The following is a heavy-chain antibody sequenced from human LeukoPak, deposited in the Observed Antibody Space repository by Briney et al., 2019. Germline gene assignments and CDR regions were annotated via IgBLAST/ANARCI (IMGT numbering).Heavy chain of an antibody. CDR1: GGSISSYY. Sequence: SETLSLTCTVSGGSISSYYWSWIRQPPGKGLEWIGYIYYSGSTNYNPSLKSRVTISVDTSKNQFSLKLSSVTAADTAVYYCARDEPYSSGWSPWFDPWGQGTLVTVSS. CDR3: ARDEPYSSGWSPWFDP. D-gene: IGHD6-19*01. CDR2: IYYSGST. V-gene: IGHV4-59*01. J-gene: IGHJ5*02.